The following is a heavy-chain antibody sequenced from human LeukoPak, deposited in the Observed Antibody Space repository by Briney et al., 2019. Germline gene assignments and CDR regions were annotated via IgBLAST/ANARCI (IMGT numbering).Heavy chain of an antibody. CDR2: IIPIFGTA. CDR1: GGTFRSYA. D-gene: IGHD3-10*01. CDR3: ARVSGSSEFWGQYYFDY. Sequence: ASVKVSCKASGGTFRSYAISWVRQAPGQGLEWMGGIIPIFGTANYAQKFQGRVTITADESTSTAYMELSSLRSEDTAVYYCARVSGSSEFWGQYYFDYWGQGTLVTLSS. J-gene: IGHJ4*02. V-gene: IGHV1-69*13.